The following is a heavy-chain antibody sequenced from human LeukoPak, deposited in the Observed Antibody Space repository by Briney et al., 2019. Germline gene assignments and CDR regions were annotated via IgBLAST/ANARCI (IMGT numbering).Heavy chain of an antibody. Sequence: PSETLFLTCTVSGGSISSGDYYWSWIRQPPGKGLEWIGYIYYSGSTYYNPSLKSRVTISVDTSKNQFPLKLSSVTAADTAVYYCAGYCSSTSCYPLYYFDYWGQGTLVTVSS. V-gene: IGHV4-30-4*08. J-gene: IGHJ4*02. CDR2: IYYSGST. CDR1: GGSISSGDYY. D-gene: IGHD2-2*01. CDR3: AGYCSSTSCYPLYYFDY.